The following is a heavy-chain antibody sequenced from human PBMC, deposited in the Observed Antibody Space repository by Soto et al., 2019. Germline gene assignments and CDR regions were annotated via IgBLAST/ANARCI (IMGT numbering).Heavy chain of an antibody. D-gene: IGHD1-7*01. CDR1: GFTFTDYY. J-gene: IGHJ4*02. CDR2: ISSTGTYT. Sequence: QVQLVESGGGLVKPRGSLRLSCAASGFTFTDYYMNWIRQAPGKGLEWVSYISSTGTYTNYADSVKGRFTISRDNAKNSLYLQMNSLRAEDTAVYYCARDANYAANWGQGTLVTVSS. V-gene: IGHV3-11*05. CDR3: ARDANYAAN.